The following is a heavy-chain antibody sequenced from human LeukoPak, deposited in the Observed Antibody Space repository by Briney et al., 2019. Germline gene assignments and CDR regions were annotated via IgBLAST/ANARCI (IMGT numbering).Heavy chain of an antibody. CDR3: ARGRRPRYCSSTSCRTGAFDI. D-gene: IGHD2-2*01. CDR2: INHSGST. CDR1: GGSISRSNYY. Sequence: SETLSLTCAVSGGSISRSNYYWSWIRQPPGKGLEWIGEINHSGSTNYNPSLKSRVTISVDTSKNQFSLKLSSVTAADTAVYYCARGRRPRYCSSTSCRTGAFDIWGQGTMVTVSS. J-gene: IGHJ3*02. V-gene: IGHV4-34*01.